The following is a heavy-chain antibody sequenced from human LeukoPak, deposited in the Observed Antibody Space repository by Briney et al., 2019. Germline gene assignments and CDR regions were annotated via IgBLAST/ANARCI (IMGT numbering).Heavy chain of an antibody. CDR2: ISSDNTYT. V-gene: IGHV3-11*06. D-gene: IGHD4-17*01. Sequence: PGGSLRLSCAVSGFTSSDYYMSWVRQAPGKEMECVSYISSDNTYTNYADSVRGRFTISRDNAKNSLYLQMNSLRAEDTAVYYCVRGGPYGDYDAYWGQGTLVTVFS. CDR1: GFTSSDYY. CDR3: VRGGPYGDYDAY. J-gene: IGHJ4*02.